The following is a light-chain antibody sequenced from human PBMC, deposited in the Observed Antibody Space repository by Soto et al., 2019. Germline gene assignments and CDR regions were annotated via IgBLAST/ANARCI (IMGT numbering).Light chain of an antibody. V-gene: IGKV3-11*01. CDR2: DAS. J-gene: IGKJ5*01. Sequence: IVLTQSPATLSVSPGERATLSCRASQSVSSYLAWYQHKPGQAPRLLIYDASNRATGIPARFSGSGSGTDFTLTISSLEPEDFAVYYCQPRSNRVTFGQGTRLEI. CDR1: QSVSSY. CDR3: QPRSNRVT.